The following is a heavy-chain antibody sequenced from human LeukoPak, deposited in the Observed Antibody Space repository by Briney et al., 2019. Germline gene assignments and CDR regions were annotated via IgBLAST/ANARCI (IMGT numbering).Heavy chain of an antibody. CDR3: ARGWADILTGYFDY. Sequence: GGSLRLSCAASGFTVSSNYMSWVRQAPGKGLEWVSVIYSGGGTYYADSVKGRFTISRDNAKNSLYLQMNSLGAEDTAVYYCARGWADILTGYFDYWGQGTLVTVSS. J-gene: IGHJ4*02. CDR1: GFTVSSNY. V-gene: IGHV3-53*01. CDR2: IYSGGGT. D-gene: IGHD3-9*01.